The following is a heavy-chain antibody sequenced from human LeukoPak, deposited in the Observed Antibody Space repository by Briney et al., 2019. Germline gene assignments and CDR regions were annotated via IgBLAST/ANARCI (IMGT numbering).Heavy chain of an antibody. Sequence: PGRSLRLSCAASGFTFSSYAMHWVRQAPGKGLEGVAFISYDGSNKYYADSVKGRFTISRDNSKNTLYLQMNSLRAEDTAVYYCARALAYCGGDCPAIAFDIWGQGTMVTVSS. CDR2: ISYDGSNK. J-gene: IGHJ3*02. D-gene: IGHD2-21*02. CDR3: ARALAYCGGDCPAIAFDI. V-gene: IGHV3-30-3*01. CDR1: GFTFSSYA.